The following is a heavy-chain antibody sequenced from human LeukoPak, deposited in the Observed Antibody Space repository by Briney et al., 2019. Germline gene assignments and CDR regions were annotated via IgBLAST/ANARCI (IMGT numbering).Heavy chain of an antibody. CDR3: ASGTQVEKLDY. V-gene: IGHV4-59*01. CDR2: IYYSGST. J-gene: IGHJ4*02. CDR1: GGSISSYY. D-gene: IGHD1-26*01. Sequence: PSEALSLTCTVSGGSISSYYWSWIRQPPGKGLEWIGYIYYSGSTNYNPSLKSRVTISVDTSKNQFTLKLSSVTAADTAVYYCASGTQVEKLDYWGQGTLVTVSS.